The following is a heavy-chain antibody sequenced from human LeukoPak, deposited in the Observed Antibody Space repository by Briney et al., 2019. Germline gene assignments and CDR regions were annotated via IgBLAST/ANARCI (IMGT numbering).Heavy chain of an antibody. D-gene: IGHD5-12*01. J-gene: IGHJ4*02. CDR2: INHSGST. CDR1: GGSFSGYY. V-gene: IGHV4-34*01. CDR3: ARGPYSGYEKAFDY. Sequence: SETLSLTCAVYGGSFSGYYWSWIRQPPGKGLEWIGEINHSGSTNYNPSLKSRVTISVDTSKNQFSLKLSSVTAADTAVYHCARGPYSGYEKAFDYWGQGTLVTVSS.